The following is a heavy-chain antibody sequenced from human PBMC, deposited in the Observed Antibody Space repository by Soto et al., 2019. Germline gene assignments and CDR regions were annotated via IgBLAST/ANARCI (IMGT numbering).Heavy chain of an antibody. J-gene: IGHJ4*02. V-gene: IGHV1-69*13. D-gene: IGHD6-19*01. CDR1: GGTFSSYA. CDR2: IISIFGTA. CDR3: ARDPGYSSGWYFY. Sequence: SVKVSCKASGGTFSSYAISWLLQSTEQGLEWMGWIISIFGTANYAQKFQGRVTITADESTSTAYMELSSLRSEDTAVYYCARDPGYSSGWYFYWGKGNLVTVYS.